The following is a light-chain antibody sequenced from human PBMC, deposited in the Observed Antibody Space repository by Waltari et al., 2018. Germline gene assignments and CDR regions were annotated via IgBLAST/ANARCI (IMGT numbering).Light chain of an antibody. CDR1: SSDVGGYNY. J-gene: IGLJ2*01. Sequence: QSALTQPASVSGSPGQSITISCTGTSSDVGGYNYVSWYQQHPGKAPKLMIYDVSNRPAGVSNRFSCSKSGHTAPLTSSGLQAEDEADYYCSSYTSSSTLVFGGGTKLTVL. CDR2: DVS. V-gene: IGLV2-14*03. CDR3: SSYTSSSTLV.